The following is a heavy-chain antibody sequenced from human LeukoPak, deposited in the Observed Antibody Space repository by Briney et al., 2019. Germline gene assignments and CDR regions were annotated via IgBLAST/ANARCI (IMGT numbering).Heavy chain of an antibody. CDR1: GFTFSGTA. D-gene: IGHD3-22*01. V-gene: IGHV3-73*01. CDR3: TRHLMYYYDSSGYYEEY. CDR2: IRSKANSYAT. J-gene: IGHJ4*02. Sequence: GGSLRLSCAASGFTFSGTAMHWVRQASGKGLEWVGRIRSKANSYATAYAASVKGRFTISRDDSKNTAYLQMNSLKTEDTAVCYCTRHLMYYYDSSGYYEEYWGQGTLVTVSS.